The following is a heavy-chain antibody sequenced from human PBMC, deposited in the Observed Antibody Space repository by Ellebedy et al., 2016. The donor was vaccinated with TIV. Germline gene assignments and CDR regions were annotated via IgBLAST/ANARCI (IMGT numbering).Heavy chain of an antibody. CDR1: GFTFSSYG. V-gene: IGHV3-30*18. Sequence: GGSLRLSXAASGFTFSSYGMHWVRQAPGKGLEWVAVISYDGSNKYYADSVKGRFTISRDNSKNTLYLQMNSLRAEDTAVYYCAKDTMGAIPSEVIDYWGQGTLVTVSS. CDR3: AKDTMGAIPSEVIDY. CDR2: ISYDGSNK. D-gene: IGHD3-16*01. J-gene: IGHJ4*02.